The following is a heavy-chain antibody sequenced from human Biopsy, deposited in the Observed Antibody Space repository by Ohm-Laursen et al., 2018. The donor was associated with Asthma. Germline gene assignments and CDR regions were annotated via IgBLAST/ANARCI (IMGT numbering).Heavy chain of an antibody. D-gene: IGHD3-22*01. CDR3: TRREYSDSRISPLDL. CDR1: GFTFSSYG. V-gene: IGHV3-30*03. J-gene: IGHJ3*01. CDR2: ISYDGSNK. Sequence: SLRLSCSASGFTFSSYGMHWVRQAPGKGLEWVAVISYDGSNKYYADSVRGRFTISRDNAKNSLYLQMNSLRAEDTAVYYCTRREYSDSRISPLDLWGHGTMVTVSS.